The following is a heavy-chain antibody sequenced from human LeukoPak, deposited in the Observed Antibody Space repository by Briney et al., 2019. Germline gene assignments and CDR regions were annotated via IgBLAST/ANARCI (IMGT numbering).Heavy chain of an antibody. CDR1: GGSINSGDHY. Sequence: SETLSLTCTVSGGSINSGDHYWGWTRQPPGQGLEWIGSIHYSGSTYYNPSLKSRVTIFVDTSKNQFSLWLSSVTAADTAVYYCARQLLQYNFYMDVWGKGTTVTASS. J-gene: IGHJ6*03. CDR2: IHYSGST. CDR3: ARQLLQYNFYMDV. V-gene: IGHV4-39*01. D-gene: IGHD4-11*01.